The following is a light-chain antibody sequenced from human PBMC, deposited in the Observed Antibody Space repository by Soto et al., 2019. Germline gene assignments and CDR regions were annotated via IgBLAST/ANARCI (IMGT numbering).Light chain of an antibody. CDR1: SSVVGAYDY. Sequence: QSVLTQPASVSGSPGQSITVSCTGTSSVVGAYDYVSWYQHHPGKAPKLMIYDVSYRPSGVSNRFSGSKSGNTASLTISGLQAEDEADYYCSSYTSSSTHVFGTGTKVTVL. V-gene: IGLV2-14*03. CDR3: SSYTSSSTHV. J-gene: IGLJ1*01. CDR2: DVS.